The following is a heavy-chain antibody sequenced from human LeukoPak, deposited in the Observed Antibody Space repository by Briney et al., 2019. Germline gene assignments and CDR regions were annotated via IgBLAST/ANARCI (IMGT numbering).Heavy chain of an antibody. V-gene: IGHV3-21*01. CDR3: AVGCSTSCPFDY. CDR2: ISSSSSYI. Sequence: SGGSLRLSCAASGFTFSSYSMNWVRQAPGKGLEWVSSISSSSSYIYYADSVKGRFTISRDNAKNSLYLQMNSLRAEDTAVYYCAVGCSTSCPFDYWGQGTLVTVSS. CDR1: GFTFSSYS. J-gene: IGHJ4*02. D-gene: IGHD2-2*01.